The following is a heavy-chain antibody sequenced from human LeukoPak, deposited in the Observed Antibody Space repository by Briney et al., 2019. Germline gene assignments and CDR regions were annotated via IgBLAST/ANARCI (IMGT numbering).Heavy chain of an antibody. V-gene: IGHV1-69*01. Sequence: QAPGQGLEGMGGISPIFGTANYAQKFQGRVTITADESTSTAYMELSSLRSEDTAVYYCARERRCSSGWSSKVCGMDVWGQGTTVTVSS. D-gene: IGHD6-19*01. CDR3: ARERRCSSGWSSKVCGMDV. CDR2: ISPIFGTA. J-gene: IGHJ6*02.